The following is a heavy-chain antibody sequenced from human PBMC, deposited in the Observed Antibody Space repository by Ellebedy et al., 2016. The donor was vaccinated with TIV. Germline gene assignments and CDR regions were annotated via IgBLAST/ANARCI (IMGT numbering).Heavy chain of an antibody. V-gene: IGHV3-66*01. CDR3: TGMATIRDFDY. Sequence: GESLKISCAVSGFTVSSNYMSWVRQAPGKGPEWVAFIYPGGSTYYADSVKGRFIISRDKSHNTMSLQMNRLRAEDTAVYYCTGMATIRDFDYWGRGTLVTVSS. CDR1: GFTVSSNY. J-gene: IGHJ4*02. D-gene: IGHD5-24*01. CDR2: IYPGGST.